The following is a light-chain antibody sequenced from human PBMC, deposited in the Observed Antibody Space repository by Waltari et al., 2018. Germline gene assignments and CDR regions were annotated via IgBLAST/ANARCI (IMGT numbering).Light chain of an antibody. Sequence: EIVLTQSPATLSLSPGERATLSCRASQSVSSYLAWYQQKPGQAPRLLIYDASNRATGIPARFSGSGSWTDFTLTISSLEPEDFVVYYCQQRSNWPLLTFGGGTKVEIK. V-gene: IGKV3-11*01. CDR2: DAS. J-gene: IGKJ4*01. CDR3: QQRSNWPLLT. CDR1: QSVSSY.